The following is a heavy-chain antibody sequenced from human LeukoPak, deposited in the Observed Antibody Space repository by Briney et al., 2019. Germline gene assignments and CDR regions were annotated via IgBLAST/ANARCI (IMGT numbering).Heavy chain of an antibody. J-gene: IGHJ4*02. D-gene: IGHD2-8*01. V-gene: IGHV3-20*04. CDR1: GFTFNDYG. CDR2: INWNGGST. Sequence: GGSLRLSCAASGFTFNDYGMSWVRQAPGKGLEWVSGINWNGGSTTYADSVKGRFTISRDNAENSLYLQMNSLRAEDTALYYCARAAGYCTNAVCWTGFDYWGQGTLVTMSS. CDR3: ARAAGYCTNAVCWTGFDY.